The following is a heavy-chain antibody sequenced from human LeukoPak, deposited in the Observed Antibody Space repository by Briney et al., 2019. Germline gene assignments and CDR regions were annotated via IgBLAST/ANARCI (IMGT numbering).Heavy chain of an antibody. V-gene: IGHV5-10-1*01. D-gene: IGHD3-9*01. CDR1: GYSFTSYW. Sequence: GESLKISCKGSGYSFTSYWISWVRQMPGKGLEWIGRIDPSDSYTNYSPSFQGHLTLSADKSISTAYLQWSSLKASDTAMYYCASNSDILTGPGDDYWGQGTLVTVSS. CDR3: ASNSDILTGPGDDY. CDR2: IDPSDSYT. J-gene: IGHJ4*02.